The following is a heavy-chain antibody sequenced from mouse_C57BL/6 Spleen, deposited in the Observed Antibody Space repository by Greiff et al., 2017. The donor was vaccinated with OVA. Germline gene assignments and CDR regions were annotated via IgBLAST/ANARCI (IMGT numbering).Heavy chain of an antibody. CDR2: IYPGSGNT. D-gene: IGHD1-1*01. Sequence: QVQLKESGPELVKPGASVKISCKASGYSFTSYYIHWVKQRPGQGLEWIGWIYPGSGNTKYNEKFKGKATLTADTTSSTAYMQLSSLTSEDSAVYYCARKGYGSLYYFDYWGQGTTLTVSS. CDR3: ARKGYGSLYYFDY. V-gene: IGHV1-66*01. CDR1: GYSFTSYY. J-gene: IGHJ2*01.